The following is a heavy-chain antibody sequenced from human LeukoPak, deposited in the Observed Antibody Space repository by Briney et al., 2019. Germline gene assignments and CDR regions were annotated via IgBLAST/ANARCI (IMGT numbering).Heavy chain of an antibody. CDR1: GGSFSGYY. Sequence: PSETLSLTCAVYGGSFSGYYWSWIRQPPGRGLEWIGEINHSGSTNYNPSLKSRVTISVDTSKNQFSLKLSSVTAADTAVYYCARRGRRAVAGLFDYWGQGTLVTVSS. CDR3: ARRGRRAVAGLFDY. V-gene: IGHV4-34*01. J-gene: IGHJ4*02. D-gene: IGHD6-19*01. CDR2: INHSGST.